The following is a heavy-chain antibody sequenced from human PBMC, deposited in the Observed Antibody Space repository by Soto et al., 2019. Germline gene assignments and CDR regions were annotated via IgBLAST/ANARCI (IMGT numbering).Heavy chain of an antibody. CDR1: GGSIRSGGYY. CDR3: ARDRLMATAGTARHYFGLDV. CDR2: IYYSGNT. V-gene: IGHV4-31*03. D-gene: IGHD5-18*01. J-gene: IGHJ6*02. Sequence: SETLSLTCTVSGGSIRSGGYYWSWVRQNPRRGLEWIGNIYYSGNTYYNPSLKSRLTISVDTSKNQFSLNLSSVTAADTAVYYCARDRLMATAGTARHYFGLDVWGQGTTVTV.